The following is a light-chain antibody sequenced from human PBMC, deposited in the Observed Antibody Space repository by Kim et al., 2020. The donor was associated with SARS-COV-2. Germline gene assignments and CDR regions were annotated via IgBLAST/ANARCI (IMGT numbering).Light chain of an antibody. CDR2: DVT. J-gene: IGLJ2*01. CDR3: SSYTSTNTLV. V-gene: IGLV2-14*04. Sequence: GHATTLSCSGSGSAVGGYSHVSWHQQYPGKAPKIMIYDVTKRPSGVSNRFSGSKSGNTASLTISGLQAEDEADYYCSSYTSTNTLVFGGGTQLTVL. CDR1: GSAVGGYSH.